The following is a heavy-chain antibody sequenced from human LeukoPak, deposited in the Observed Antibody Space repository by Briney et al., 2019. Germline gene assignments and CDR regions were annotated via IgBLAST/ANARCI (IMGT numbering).Heavy chain of an antibody. J-gene: IGHJ4*02. Sequence: PSETLSLTCAVYGGSISGYYWSWIRQSPGMGLEWIGEINHSGSTNYNPSLKSRFTISVDTSKSQFSLKLSSVTAADTAVYYCVRGEAGTAMPYLGYWGQGTLVSVSS. V-gene: IGHV4-34*01. CDR2: INHSGST. CDR3: VRGEAGTAMPYLGY. CDR1: GGSISGYY. D-gene: IGHD5-18*01.